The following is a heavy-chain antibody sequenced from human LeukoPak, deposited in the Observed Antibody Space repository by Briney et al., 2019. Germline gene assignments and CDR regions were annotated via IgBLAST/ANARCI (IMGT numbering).Heavy chain of an antibody. J-gene: IGHJ4*02. CDR2: IYSGGST. CDR3: ARGEDYSDYFDY. CDR1: GFTFSSYA. V-gene: IGHV3-53*01. Sequence: GGSLRLSCAASGFTFSSYAIHWVRQAPGKGLEWVSVIYSGGSTYYADSVKGRFTISRDNSKNTLYLQMNSLRAEDTAVYYCARGEDYSDYFDYWGQGTLVTVSS. D-gene: IGHD4-11*01.